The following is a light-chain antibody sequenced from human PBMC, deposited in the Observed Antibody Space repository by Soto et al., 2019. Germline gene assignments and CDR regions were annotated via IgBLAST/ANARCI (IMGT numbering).Light chain of an antibody. CDR1: SSNIGAGYD. J-gene: IGLJ3*02. Sequence: QSVLTQPPSVSGAPGQRVTISCTGSSSNIGAGYDVHWYQQLPGTAPKLLIYGNSNRPSGVPDRFSGSKSGTSASLAITGLQAEDEADYYCQSYDSIQSAMFGGGTKLTVL. CDR2: GNS. V-gene: IGLV1-40*01. CDR3: QSYDSIQSAM.